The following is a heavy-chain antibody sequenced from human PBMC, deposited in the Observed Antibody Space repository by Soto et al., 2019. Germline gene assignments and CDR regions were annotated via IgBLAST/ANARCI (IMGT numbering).Heavy chain of an antibody. CDR1: GFTFAMYS. V-gene: IGHV3-21*06. Sequence: GGSLRLSCAASGFTFAMYSMNWVRQAPGKGLEWVSSISSTTNYIYYGDSMKGRFTISRDNAKNSLYLEMNSLRADDTAVYYFAREPEDLTSNFDSWGQGTLVTVSS. CDR2: ISSTTNYI. J-gene: IGHJ4*02. CDR3: AREPEDLTSNFDS.